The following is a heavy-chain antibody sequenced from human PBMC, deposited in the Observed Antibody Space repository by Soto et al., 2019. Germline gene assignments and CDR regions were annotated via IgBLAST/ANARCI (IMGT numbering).Heavy chain of an antibody. V-gene: IGHV1-69*01. CDR2: IIPIFGTA. CDR1: GGTFSSYA. CDR3: ARAYRIAARPSYYYGMDV. Sequence: QVQLVQSGAEVKKPGSSVKVSCKASGGTFSSYAISWVRQAPGQGLEWMGGIIPIFGTANYAQKFQGRVTITADESKSTAYMALSSLRSEDTAVYYWARAYRIAARPSYYYGMDVWGQGTTVTVSS. J-gene: IGHJ6*02. D-gene: IGHD6-6*01.